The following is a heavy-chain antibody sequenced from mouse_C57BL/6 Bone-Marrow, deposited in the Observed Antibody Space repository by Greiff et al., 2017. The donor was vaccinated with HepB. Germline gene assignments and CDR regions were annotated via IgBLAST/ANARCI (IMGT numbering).Heavy chain of an antibody. CDR2: IWSGGST. J-gene: IGHJ3*01. CDR1: GFSLTSYG. CDR3: ARRPPLAYYSNYPAWFAY. D-gene: IGHD2-5*01. Sequence: QVQLKESGPGLVQPSQSLSITCTVSGFSLTSYGVHWVRQSPGKGLEWLGVIWSGGSTDYNAAFISRLSISKDNSKSQVFFKMNSLQADDTAIYYCARRPPLAYYSNYPAWFAYWGQGTLVTVSA. V-gene: IGHV2-2*01.